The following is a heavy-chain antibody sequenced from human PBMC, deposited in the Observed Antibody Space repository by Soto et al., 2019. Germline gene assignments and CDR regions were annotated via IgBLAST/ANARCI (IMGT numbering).Heavy chain of an antibody. CDR2: IWYVGSNT. D-gene: IGHD2-2*01. Sequence: GGSLRLSCAASGVTFSSYGMHWVRQAPGKGLEWVALIWYVGSNTDYTDSVKGRFTISRDNTKNTLYLQMNTLRVEDTAVYYCARHRIGSASWRNYYYGMDVWGQGTTVTVSS. CDR1: GVTFSSYG. J-gene: IGHJ6*02. V-gene: IGHV3-33*01. CDR3: ARHRIGSASWRNYYYGMDV.